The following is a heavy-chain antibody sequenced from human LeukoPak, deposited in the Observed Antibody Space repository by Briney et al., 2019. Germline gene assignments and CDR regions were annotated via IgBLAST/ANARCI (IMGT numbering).Heavy chain of an antibody. CDR2: IYSGGST. CDR1: GFTVSSNY. Sequence: GGSLRLSCAASGFTVSSNYMSWVRQAPGKGLEWVSVIYSGGSTYYADSVKGRFTISRDNSKNTLYLQMNSLRAEDTAVYYCARNLRVRGVSRTSIDYWGQGTLVTVSS. D-gene: IGHD3-10*01. CDR3: ARNLRVRGVSRTSIDY. J-gene: IGHJ4*02. V-gene: IGHV3-66*01.